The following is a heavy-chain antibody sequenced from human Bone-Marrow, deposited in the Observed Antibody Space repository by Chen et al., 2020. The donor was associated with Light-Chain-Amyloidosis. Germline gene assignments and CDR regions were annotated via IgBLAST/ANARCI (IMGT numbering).Heavy chain of an antibody. CDR2: IYPGDSDA. CDR1: GYRFTSYW. D-gene: IGHD2-2*01. CDR3: AREVSRDHFDY. J-gene: IGHJ4*02. Sequence: EVQLVQSGPEVKKPGESLSIPWQGSGYRFTSYWIGWVRQLPGKGLEWMGIIYPGDSDARYSPSFQGQVTISVDKSTTTAYLQWSSLKASDTAIYYCAREVSRDHFDYWGQGTLVTVSS. V-gene: IGHV5-51*01.